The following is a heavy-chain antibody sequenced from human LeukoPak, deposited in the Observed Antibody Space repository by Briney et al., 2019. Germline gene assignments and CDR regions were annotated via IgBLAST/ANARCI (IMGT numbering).Heavy chain of an antibody. Sequence: PSETLSLTCTVSGGSISSGSYYWSWIRQPAGKGLEWIGRIYTSGSTNYNPSLKSRVTISVDTSKNQFSLKLSSVTAADTAVYYCARDILGPLRATTCWFDPWGQGTLVTVSS. V-gene: IGHV4-61*02. CDR3: ARDILGPLRATTCWFDP. J-gene: IGHJ5*02. CDR2: IYTSGST. D-gene: IGHD1-26*01. CDR1: GGSISSGSYY.